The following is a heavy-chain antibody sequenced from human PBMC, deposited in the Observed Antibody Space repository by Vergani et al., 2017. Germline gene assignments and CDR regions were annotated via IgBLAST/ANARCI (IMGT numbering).Heavy chain of an antibody. V-gene: IGHV3-21*04. J-gene: IGHJ4*02. CDR2: ISSSGSTI. D-gene: IGHD3-10*01. CDR3: AKDHSTMVRGFLGTPSGN. CDR1: GFTFSSYA. Sequence: EVQLVESGGGLVKPGGSLRLSCAASGFTFSSYAMSWVRQAPGKGLEWVSGISSSGSTIYYADSVKGRFTISRDNARNSLYLQMNSLRAEDTAVYYCAKDHSTMVRGFLGTPSGNWGQGTLVTVSS.